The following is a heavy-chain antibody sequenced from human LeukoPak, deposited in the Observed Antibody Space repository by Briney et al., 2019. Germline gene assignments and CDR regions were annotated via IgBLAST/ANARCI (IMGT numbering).Heavy chain of an antibody. CDR1: GGSFSGYY. V-gene: IGHV4-34*01. Sequence: SETLSLTCAVYGGSFSGYYWSWIRQPPGQGLEWIGEINHSGSTNYNPSLKSRVTISVDTSKNQFSLKLSSVTAADTAVYYCASGSHMITFGGVIVALRNWFDPWGQGTLVTVSS. D-gene: IGHD3-16*02. CDR3: ASGSHMITFGGVIVALRNWFDP. CDR2: INHSGST. J-gene: IGHJ5*02.